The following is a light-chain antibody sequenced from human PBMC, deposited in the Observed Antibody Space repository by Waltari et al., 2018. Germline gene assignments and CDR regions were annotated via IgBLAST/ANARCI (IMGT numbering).Light chain of an antibody. CDR1: QSVSRS. V-gene: IGKV3-20*01. J-gene: IGKJ1*01. CDR2: GAS. Sequence: EIVLTQSPGTLSLSPGERATLSCRASQSVSRSLAWYQQKPGQAPRLLIYGASRRATGGPDRFSGSGSGTDFSLTISRLEPEDFAVYYCQHYVRLPVSFGQGTKVEIK. CDR3: QHYVRLPVS.